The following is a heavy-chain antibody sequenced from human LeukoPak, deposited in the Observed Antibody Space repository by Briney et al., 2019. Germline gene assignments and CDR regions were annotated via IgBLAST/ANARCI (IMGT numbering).Heavy chain of an antibody. D-gene: IGHD3-10*01. CDR1: GGSFSGYY. CDR2: IYYSGST. CDR3: AGTYGSGSYYKSPFDY. Sequence: SETLSLTCAVYGGSFSGYYWSWIRQPPGKGLEWIGSIYYSGSTYYNPSLKSRVAISVDTSKNQFSLKLSSVTAADTAVYYCAGTYGSGSYYKSPFDYWGQGTLVTVSS. V-gene: IGHV4-34*01. J-gene: IGHJ4*02.